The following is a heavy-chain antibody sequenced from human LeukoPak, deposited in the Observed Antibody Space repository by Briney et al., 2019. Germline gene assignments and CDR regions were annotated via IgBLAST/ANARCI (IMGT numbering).Heavy chain of an antibody. J-gene: IGHJ4*02. CDR2: ISAYNGNR. Sequence: ASVTVSFTASGYTFTIYGISWVRQAPGQGLEWVGWISAYNGNRNYAQKLQGRVTMTTDTSTSTAYMELRSLRSDDTAVYYCARWLGVVPAADFDYWGQGTLVTVSS. V-gene: IGHV1-18*01. CDR3: ARWLGVVPAADFDY. CDR1: GYTFTIYG. D-gene: IGHD2-2*01.